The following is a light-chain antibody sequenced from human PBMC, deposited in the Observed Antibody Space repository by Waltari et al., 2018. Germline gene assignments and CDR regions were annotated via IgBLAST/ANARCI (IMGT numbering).Light chain of an antibody. J-gene: IGKJ3*01. V-gene: IGKV4-1*01. Sequence: DIVMTQSPDSLAVSLGERATINCKSSQSVLCSSNNKNYLAWYQQKPGQPPKLLIYWASSRESGVPDRFSGSGSGTDFTLTISSLQAEDVAVYYCQEYYTQTFSFGPGTKVDIK. CDR3: QEYYTQTFS. CDR2: WAS. CDR1: QSVLCSSNNKNY.